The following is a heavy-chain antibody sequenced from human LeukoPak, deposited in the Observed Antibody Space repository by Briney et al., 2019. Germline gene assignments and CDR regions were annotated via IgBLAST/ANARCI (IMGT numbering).Heavy chain of an antibody. CDR1: GYTFTNNW. Sequence: GESLKISCNASGYTFTNNWIGWVRQMPGKGLEWMGIIFPGDYDTRYSPSFQGQVTITADRSINTVYLQWNSLRASDRAIYYCVKSWCRGILVCPDYWGQGTMVTVSS. D-gene: IGHD4/OR15-4a*01. CDR2: IFPGDYDT. CDR3: VKSWCRGILVCPDY. J-gene: IGHJ4*02. V-gene: IGHV5-51*01.